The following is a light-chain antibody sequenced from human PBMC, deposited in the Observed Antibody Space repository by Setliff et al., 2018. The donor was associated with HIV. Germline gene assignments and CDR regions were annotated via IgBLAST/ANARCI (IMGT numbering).Light chain of an antibody. V-gene: IGLV2-14*01. CDR1: SSDVGGNNY. J-gene: IGLJ1*01. CDR3: SSYTSIYTYV. CDR2: EVS. Sequence: QSALTRPASVSGSPGQSITMSCTGISSDVGGNNYVSWYQQHPGKAPKLIIYEVSNRPSGVSNRFSGSKSGNTASLTISGLQAEDEADYYCSSYTSIYTYVFGTGTKVTVL.